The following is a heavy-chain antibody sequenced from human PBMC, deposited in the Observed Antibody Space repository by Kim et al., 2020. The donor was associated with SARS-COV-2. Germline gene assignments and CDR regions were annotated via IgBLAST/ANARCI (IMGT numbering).Heavy chain of an antibody. J-gene: IGHJ3*02. CDR1: GYSFTSYW. D-gene: IGHD3-10*01. Sequence: GESLKISCKGSGYSFTSYWIGWVRQMPGKGLEWMGIIYPGDSDTRYSPSFQGQVTISADKSISTAYLQWSSLKASDTAMYYCARHIIWFGELLSGLAFDIWGQGTMVTVSS. CDR3: ARHIIWFGELLSGLAFDI. V-gene: IGHV5-51*01. CDR2: IYPGDSDT.